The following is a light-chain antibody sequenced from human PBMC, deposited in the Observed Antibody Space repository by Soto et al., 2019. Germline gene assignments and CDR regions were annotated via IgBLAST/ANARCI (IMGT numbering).Light chain of an antibody. CDR3: QQYNTYST. Sequence: DIQMTQSPSTLSAFIGDRVTITCRACQSIGTWLAWYQQKPGKAPKLLIHKASTLESGVPSRFSGSGSGTEFTLTISSLQPDDFATYYCQQYNTYSTFGQGTKVEIK. J-gene: IGKJ2*01. V-gene: IGKV1-5*03. CDR1: QSIGTW. CDR2: KAS.